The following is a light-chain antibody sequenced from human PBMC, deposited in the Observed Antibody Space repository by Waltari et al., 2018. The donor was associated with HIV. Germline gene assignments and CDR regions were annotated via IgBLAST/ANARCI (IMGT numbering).Light chain of an antibody. Sequence: QAVVTQEPSLTVSPGGTVTLTCASITGAVTSGHCPYWFQRRPGQAPKTLLYDTSNSHSWTPARFSGSLLGGKAALTLTGAQFEDEADYFCLLSFNGVVVFGVGTSLTVL. CDR1: TGAVTSGHC. CDR2: DTS. CDR3: LLSFNGVVV. V-gene: IGLV7-46*01. J-gene: IGLJ2*01.